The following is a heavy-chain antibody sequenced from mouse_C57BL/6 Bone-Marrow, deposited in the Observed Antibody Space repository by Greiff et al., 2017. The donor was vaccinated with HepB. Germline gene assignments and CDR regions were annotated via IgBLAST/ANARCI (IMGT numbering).Heavy chain of an antibody. CDR1: GFTFSDYG. CDR3: ARPSYYYNYFDY. Sequence: DVKLVESGGGLVKPGGSLKLSCAASGFTFSDYGMHWVRQAPEKGLEWVAYISSGSSTIYYADTVKGRFTISRDNAKNTLFLQMTSLRSEDTAMYYCARPSYYYNYFDYWGQGTTLTVSS. J-gene: IGHJ2*01. D-gene: IGHD1-1*01. V-gene: IGHV5-17*01. CDR2: ISSGSSTI.